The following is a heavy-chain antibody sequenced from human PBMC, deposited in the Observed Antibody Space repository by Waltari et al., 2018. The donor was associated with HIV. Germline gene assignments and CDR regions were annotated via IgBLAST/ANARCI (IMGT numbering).Heavy chain of an antibody. D-gene: IGHD3-16*01. J-gene: IGHJ4*02. CDR2: IWYDGTNS. CDR1: GSNFSFYG. Sequence: QVQLVESGGGVVQPGRSLRLSCAASGSNFSFYGMHWVRQSPGKGLEVVAVIWYDGTNSNYADSVKGRVTISRDKFNNTLYLEMKSLRPEDTAVYYCARDDQRWPRGSFDYWGQGALVTVSS. V-gene: IGHV3-33*01. CDR3: ARDDQRWPRGSFDY.